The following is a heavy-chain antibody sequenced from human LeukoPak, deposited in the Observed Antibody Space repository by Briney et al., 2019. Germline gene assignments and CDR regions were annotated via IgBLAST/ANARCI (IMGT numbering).Heavy chain of an antibody. CDR3: ARSRRVRWLQLGYFDY. Sequence: PSETLSLTCSVSGGSINSSSYFWGWIRQPPGKGLEWIGSIYYSGSTYYNPSLKSRVTISVDMSKNQFSLKLSSVTAADTAVYYCARSRRVRWLQLGYFDYWGQGTLVTVSS. CDR2: IYYSGST. J-gene: IGHJ4*02. V-gene: IGHV4-39*01. CDR1: GGSINSSSYF. D-gene: IGHD5-24*01.